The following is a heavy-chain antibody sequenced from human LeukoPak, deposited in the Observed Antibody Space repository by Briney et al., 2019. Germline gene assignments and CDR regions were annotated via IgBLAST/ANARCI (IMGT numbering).Heavy chain of an antibody. CDR2: IYYSGST. V-gene: IGHV4-59*01. CDR3: ARRGGGWYDY. D-gene: IGHD6-19*01. CDR1: GGSISSYY. J-gene: IGHJ4*02. Sequence: SETLSLTCTVSGGSISSYYWSWIRQPPGKGLEWIGYIYYSGSTNYNPSLKSRVNISVDTSKNQFSLKLSSVTAADTAVYYCARRGGGWYDYWGQGTLVTVSS.